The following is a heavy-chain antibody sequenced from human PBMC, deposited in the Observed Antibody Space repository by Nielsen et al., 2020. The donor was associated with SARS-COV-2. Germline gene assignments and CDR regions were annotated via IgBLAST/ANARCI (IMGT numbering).Heavy chain of an antibody. V-gene: IGHV3-11*06. CDR1: GFSFSDFY. Sequence: GGSLRLSCAASGFSFSDFYMSWIRQAPGKGREWVSFISSTGTYMNYADSVKGRFTISRDNAKNTVYLQMNSLRAEDTGVYYCARLRDDGYYFDTGPYDYWGQGTPVNVSS. J-gene: IGHJ4*02. D-gene: IGHD2/OR15-2a*01. CDR3: ARLRDDGYYFDTGPYDY. CDR2: ISSTGTYM.